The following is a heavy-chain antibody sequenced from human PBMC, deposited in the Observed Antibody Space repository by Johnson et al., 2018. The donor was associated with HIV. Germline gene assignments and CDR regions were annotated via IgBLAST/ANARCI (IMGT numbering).Heavy chain of an antibody. J-gene: IGHJ3*02. CDR1: GFTFDDYA. CDR2: ISYDGSNK. CDR3: ARPRVAVLPAGAFDI. V-gene: IGHV3-30*03. D-gene: IGHD2-2*01. Sequence: QVVESGGGLVQPGRSLRLSCAASGFTFDDYAMHWVRQAPGKGLEWVAVISYDGSNKYYADSVKGRFTISRDNSKNVLYLQMKTLRLEDTAIYYCARPRVAVLPAGAFDIWGPGTMVTVSS.